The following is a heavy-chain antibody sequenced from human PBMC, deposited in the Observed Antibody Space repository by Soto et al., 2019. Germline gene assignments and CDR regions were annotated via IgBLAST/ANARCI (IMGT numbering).Heavy chain of an antibody. D-gene: IGHD2-15*01. J-gene: IGHJ6*02. V-gene: IGHV1-2*02. CDR3: ARSPYSLEGDGQHYYYGMDL. CDR2: IKPNTDDT. CDR1: GFSFSGFY. Sequence: GASVKVSCKPSGFSFSGFYLHWVRQAPGQGLEWMGWIKPNTDDTGYAQKFQGRVTLTWDTFSSAGCMDLSRLRSDDTAVYYCARSPYSLEGDGQHYYYGMDLWGLGTTVTVSS.